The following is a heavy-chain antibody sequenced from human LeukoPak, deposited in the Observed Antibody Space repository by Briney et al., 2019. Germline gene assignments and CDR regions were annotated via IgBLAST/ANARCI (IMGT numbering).Heavy chain of an antibody. Sequence: ASVKVSCKASGYTFTGYYMHWVRQAPGQGLEWMGWINPNSGGTNYAQKFQGRVTMTWDTSISTAYMELSRLRSDDTAVYYCARASHSSGFRRIDYWGQGTLVTVSS. J-gene: IGHJ4*02. CDR2: INPNSGGT. CDR1: GYTFTGYY. D-gene: IGHD6-19*01. V-gene: IGHV1-2*02. CDR3: ARASHSSGFRRIDY.